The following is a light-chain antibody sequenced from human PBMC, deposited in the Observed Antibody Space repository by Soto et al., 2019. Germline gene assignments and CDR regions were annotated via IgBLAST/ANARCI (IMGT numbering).Light chain of an antibody. CDR1: QSVNSND. CDR3: QQYGSSQFT. V-gene: IGKV3-20*01. J-gene: IGKJ3*01. Sequence: EIVLMQSPGTLSLSPGEGATLSCRASQSVNSNDLAWYQQKPGQAPTVLIFDTSRTATGVPDRFSGSGYGTDFTLTITRLEPDDFAVHYCQQYGSSQFTFGPGTKVNIK. CDR2: DTS.